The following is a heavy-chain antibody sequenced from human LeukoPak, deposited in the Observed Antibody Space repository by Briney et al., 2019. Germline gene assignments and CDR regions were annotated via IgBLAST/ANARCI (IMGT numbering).Heavy chain of an antibody. CDR3: ARDSHDYGDSLRVDY. CDR2: IQQDGSEK. Sequence: GGSLRLSCAASGFTFGSYWMTWVRQAPGKGLEWVANIQQDGSEKNYVDSVKGRFAISRDNAKNSLYLQMNSLRAEDTAVYYCARDSHDYGDSLRVDYWGQGTLVTVSS. J-gene: IGHJ4*02. CDR1: GFTFGSYW. D-gene: IGHD4-17*01. V-gene: IGHV3-7*01.